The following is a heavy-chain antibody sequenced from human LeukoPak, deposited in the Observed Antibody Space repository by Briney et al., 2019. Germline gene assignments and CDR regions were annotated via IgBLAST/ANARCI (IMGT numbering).Heavy chain of an antibody. J-gene: IGHJ4*02. Sequence: ASVKVSCKASGYTFTSYGISWVRQAPGQGLEWMGWISAYNGNTNYAQKLQGRVTMTTDTSTSTAYMELRSLRSDDTAVYYCARSSPGNYGDYQFDYWGQGTLVTVSS. CDR2: ISAYNGNT. D-gene: IGHD4-17*01. CDR3: ARSSPGNYGDYQFDY. V-gene: IGHV1-18*01. CDR1: GYTFTSYG.